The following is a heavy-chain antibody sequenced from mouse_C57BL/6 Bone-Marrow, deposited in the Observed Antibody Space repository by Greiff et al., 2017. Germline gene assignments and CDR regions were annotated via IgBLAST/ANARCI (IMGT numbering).Heavy chain of an antibody. V-gene: IGHV14-4*01. J-gene: IGHJ3*01. CDR2: IDPENGDT. CDR3: TTCGYYPWFAY. CDR1: GFNIKDDY. D-gene: IGHD2-3*01. Sequence: VQLKQSGAELVRPGASVKLSCTASGFNIKDDYMHWVKQRPEQGLEWIGWIDPENGDTEYASKFQGKATITADTSSNTAYLQLSSLTSEDTAVYYCTTCGYYPWFAYWGQGTLVTVSA.